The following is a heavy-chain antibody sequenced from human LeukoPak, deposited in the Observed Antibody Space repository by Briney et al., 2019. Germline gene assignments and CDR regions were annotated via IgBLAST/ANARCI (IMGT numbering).Heavy chain of an antibody. CDR3: ARDQVLTGSADY. D-gene: IGHD3-9*01. CDR1: GGTFSSYA. Sequence: SVKVSCKASGGTFSSYAISWVRQAPGQGLEWMGRIIPILGIANYAQKFQGRVTITADKSTSTAYMELSSLRSEDTAVYYCARDQVLTGSADYWGQGTLVTVSS. J-gene: IGHJ4*02. CDR2: IIPILGIA. V-gene: IGHV1-69*04.